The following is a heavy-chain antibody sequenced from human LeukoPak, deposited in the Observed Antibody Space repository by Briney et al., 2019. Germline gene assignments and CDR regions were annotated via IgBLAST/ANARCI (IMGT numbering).Heavy chain of an antibody. CDR2: ISYDGNTI. CDR3: ARSGGLQKFDY. D-gene: IGHD4-11*01. Sequence: PGRSLRLSRAASEFTFGNYALHWVRQAPGKGLQWVAVISYDGNTIHYADSVKGRFIISRDTSKNTLFLQMNSLRAEDTAVYYCARSGGLQKFDYWGQGTLVTVSS. V-gene: IGHV3-30-3*01. CDR1: EFTFGNYA. J-gene: IGHJ4*02.